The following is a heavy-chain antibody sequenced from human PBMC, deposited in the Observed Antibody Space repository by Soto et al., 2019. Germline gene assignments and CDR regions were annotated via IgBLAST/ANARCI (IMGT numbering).Heavy chain of an antibody. J-gene: IGHJ4*02. CDR1: GYTFTGHY. CDR2: IGPESGAT. Sequence: QVQLVQSGAEVKKPGASVKVSCEASGYTFTGHYIHWVRQAPEQGPEWMGEIGPESGATRYAQKFQGRVTMTRDMSITTVYMELNHLSPDDTAVYYCGRGRSGQIVVFYWGQGTPVTVSS. D-gene: IGHD5-12*01. V-gene: IGHV1-2*02. CDR3: GRGRSGQIVVFY.